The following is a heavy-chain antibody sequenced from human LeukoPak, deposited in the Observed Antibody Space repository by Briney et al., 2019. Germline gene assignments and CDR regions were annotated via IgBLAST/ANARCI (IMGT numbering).Heavy chain of an antibody. CDR3: ARGANLGYCSGVSCSFDY. CDR2: IYYSGNT. D-gene: IGHD2-15*01. Sequence: SETLSLTCTVSGDSISSGDYYWTWIRQSPGKGLEWIGSIYYSGNTYSNPSLRSRLTISVDTSNNQFCLSLSSVTAADTAVYYCARGANLGYCSGVSCSFDYWGQGTLVTVSS. CDR1: GDSISSGDYY. V-gene: IGHV4-30-4*01. J-gene: IGHJ4*02.